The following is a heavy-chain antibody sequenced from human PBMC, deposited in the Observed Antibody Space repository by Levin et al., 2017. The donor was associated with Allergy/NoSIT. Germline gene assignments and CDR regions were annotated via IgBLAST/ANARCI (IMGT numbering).Heavy chain of an antibody. D-gene: IGHD1/OR15-1a*01. CDR2: ITGGGSDT. J-gene: IGHJ3*01. CDR3: AKKQGGTTGFSFDV. Sequence: GGSLRLSCAASGFTFSEYAMTWVRQAPGKGLEWVSVITGGGSDTYYGDSVKGRFTVSRDNSKNTLYLELNGLRADDTVVYYCAKKQGGTTGFSFDVWGQGTMVTVSS. V-gene: IGHV3-23*01. CDR1: GFTFSEYA.